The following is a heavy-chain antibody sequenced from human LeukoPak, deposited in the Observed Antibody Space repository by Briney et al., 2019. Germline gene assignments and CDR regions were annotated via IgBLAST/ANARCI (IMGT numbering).Heavy chain of an antibody. V-gene: IGHV3-48*03. J-gene: IGHJ4*02. Sequence: GGSLRLSCEASGFTFSSYEMNWVRQAPGKGPEWIAWISSSTGTVYYADSVKGRFTISRDNAKNSVYLQMNSLRAEDTAVYYCARDPTARQNWDDFTLDYWGQGALVTVSS. CDR2: ISSSTGTV. CDR1: GFTFSSYE. D-gene: IGHD1-1*01. CDR3: ARDPTARQNWDDFTLDY.